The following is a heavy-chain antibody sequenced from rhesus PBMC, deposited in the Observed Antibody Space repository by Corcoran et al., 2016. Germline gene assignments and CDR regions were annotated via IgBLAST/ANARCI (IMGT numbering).Heavy chain of an antibody. CDR2: ISESGGTI. V-gene: IGHV3S26*01. D-gene: IGHD4-29*01. J-gene: IGHJ5-2*02. CDR1: GFTFSGFV. Sequence: DVQLVEAGGGLVKPGGCLILSCVASGFTFSGFVMHWVGQAPGKGLEWVSVISESGGTIYYVDSVKGRFIISRDNAKNSLFLQMNSLRAEDTAVYYCTRGGGSTVAAGDSLDVWGRGVLVTVSS. CDR3: TRGGGSTVAAGDSLDV.